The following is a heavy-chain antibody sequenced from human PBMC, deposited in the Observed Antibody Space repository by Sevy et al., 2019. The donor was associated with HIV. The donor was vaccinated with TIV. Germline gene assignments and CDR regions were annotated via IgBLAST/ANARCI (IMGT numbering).Heavy chain of an antibody. D-gene: IGHD3-10*01. Sequence: GGSLRLSCAASGFTFSSYAMHWVRQAPGKGLEWVAVISYDGSNKYDAYSVKGRFTISRDNSKNTLYLEMNSLIAEETACYYCARDEKRFATGYFQHWGQGTLVTVSS. V-gene: IGHV3-30-3*01. CDR1: GFTFSSYA. J-gene: IGHJ1*01. CDR3: ARDEKRFATGYFQH. CDR2: ISYDGSNK.